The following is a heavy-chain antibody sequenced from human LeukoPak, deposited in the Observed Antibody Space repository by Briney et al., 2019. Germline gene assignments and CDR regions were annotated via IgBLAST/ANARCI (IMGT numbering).Heavy chain of an antibody. CDR2: ISAYNGNT. CDR3: ARDRVGYYDSSGYSLGYYYYMDV. CDR1: GYTFTSYG. Sequence: ASVKVSCKASGYTFTSYGISWVRQAPGQGLEWMGWISAYNGNTNYAQKLQGRVTMTTDTSTSTAYMELRSLRSDDTAVYYCARDRVGYYDSSGYSLGYYYYMDVWGKGTTVTISS. V-gene: IGHV1-18*01. D-gene: IGHD3-22*01. J-gene: IGHJ6*03.